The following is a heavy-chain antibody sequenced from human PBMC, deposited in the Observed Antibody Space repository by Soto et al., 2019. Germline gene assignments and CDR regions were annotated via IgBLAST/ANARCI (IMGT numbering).Heavy chain of an antibody. V-gene: IGHV4-4*02. CDR3: ARVTYYDFWSGYSSHYYYGMDV. Sequence: SETLSFTCAVSGGSISSSNWWSWVRQPPGTGLEWIGAIYHSGSTNYNPSLKSRVTISVDKSKNQYSLKLSSVTAADTAVYYCARVTYYDFWSGYSSHYYYGMDVWGQGTTVTVSS. CDR1: GGSISSSNW. D-gene: IGHD3-3*01. J-gene: IGHJ6*02. CDR2: IYHSGST.